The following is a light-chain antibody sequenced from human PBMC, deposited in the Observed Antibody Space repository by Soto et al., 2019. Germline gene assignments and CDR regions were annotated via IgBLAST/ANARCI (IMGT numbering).Light chain of an antibody. CDR2: DVS. J-gene: IGKJ1*01. Sequence: IPITQIPPTLPASVGAIVTIICRASESISSWLAWYQQKPGKAPKLLIYDVSKLRRGVPSRFSGGGCGTEFILTISSLQTEDFSNYFGQQYKRYSPWTFGQGTKVDIK. CDR3: QQYKRYSPWT. CDR1: ESISSW. V-gene: IGKV1-5*02.